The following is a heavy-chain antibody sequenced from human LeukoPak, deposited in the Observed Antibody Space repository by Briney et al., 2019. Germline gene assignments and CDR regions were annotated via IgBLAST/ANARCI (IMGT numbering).Heavy chain of an antibody. V-gene: IGHV3-53*01. Sequence: PGGSLRLSCAASGFSVNTYFMTWVRQAPGKGLEWVSVIHNGGNTDYADSVRGRFTISRDNSKNTLLLQMNSLRAEDTAVYYCARENWYSFDYWGQGTQVTVSS. D-gene: IGHD1-1*01. J-gene: IGHJ4*02. CDR2: IHNGGNT. CDR1: GFSVNTYF. CDR3: ARENWYSFDY.